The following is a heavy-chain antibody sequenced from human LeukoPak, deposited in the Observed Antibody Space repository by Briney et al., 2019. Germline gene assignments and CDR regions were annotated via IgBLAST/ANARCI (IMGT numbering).Heavy chain of an antibody. D-gene: IGHD3-22*01. CDR3: ARETEHYYDSSGYDY. Sequence: PGGSLRLSCAASGFTFSSDEMNWVRQAPGKGLEWVSYISSSGSTIYYADSVKGRFTISRDNAKNSLYLQMNSLRAEDTAVYYCARETEHYYDSSGYDYWGQGTLVTVSS. J-gene: IGHJ4*02. CDR2: ISSSGSTI. CDR1: GFTFSSDE. V-gene: IGHV3-48*03.